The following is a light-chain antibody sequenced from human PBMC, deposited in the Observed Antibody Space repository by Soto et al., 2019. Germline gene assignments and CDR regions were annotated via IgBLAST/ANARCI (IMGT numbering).Light chain of an antibody. CDR2: AAS. J-gene: IGKJ5*01. Sequence: IWITLAAASLSTSVGDRVTITCRASQSISRNLNWYQQKPGKAPKLLIYAASSLQSGVPSRFSASGSGTDFTLTISSLQPEDFATYFCQQSYSTPITFGQRGLLEV. V-gene: IGKV1-39*01. CDR1: QSISRN. CDR3: QQSYSTPIT.